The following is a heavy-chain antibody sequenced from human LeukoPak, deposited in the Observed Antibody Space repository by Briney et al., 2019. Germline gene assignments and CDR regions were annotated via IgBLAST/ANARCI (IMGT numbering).Heavy chain of an antibody. CDR3: AHMTTVSRSFDY. CDR1: GYDFTNYY. V-gene: IGHV1-46*01. D-gene: IGHD4-17*01. Sequence: ASVKVSCKASGYDFTNYYVHWVRQAPGQGLEWMGTINPNPHEDITTYAQKFQDRVTMTKDPAMSTVYMELRSLRSDDTAVYYCAHMTTVSRSFDYWGQGTLVTVSS. J-gene: IGHJ4*02. CDR2: INPNPHEDIT.